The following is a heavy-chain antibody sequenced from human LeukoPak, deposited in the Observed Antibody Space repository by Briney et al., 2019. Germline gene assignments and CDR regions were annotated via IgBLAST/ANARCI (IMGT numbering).Heavy chain of an antibody. CDR2: ISNSGSYI. D-gene: IGHD5-12*01. CDR1: GFTFHTYS. CDR3: ARDGPAGTVRSTGYEFDY. Sequence: GGSLRLSCEVSGFTFHTYSMNWVRQAPGKGLEWVAGISNSGSYIYYADALKGRFTISRDNAKNSVYLQMHSLRAEDTAVYYCARDGPAGTVRSTGYEFDYWGPGTPVTVSS. J-gene: IGHJ4*02. V-gene: IGHV3-21*06.